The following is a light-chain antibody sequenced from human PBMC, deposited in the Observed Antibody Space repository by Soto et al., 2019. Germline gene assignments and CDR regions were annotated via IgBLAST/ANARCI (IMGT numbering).Light chain of an antibody. Sequence: HSALTQPASVSGSPGQSITISCAGTMRDVGAYNLVSWYQQHPGRAPQLIIYEVRNRPSGISFRFSGSKSGNTASLTISGLQAEDEADHYCSSYTSKSSLIFGGGTKLTVL. V-gene: IGLV2-14*01. CDR2: EVR. J-gene: IGLJ2*01. CDR3: SSYTSKSSLI. CDR1: MRDVGAYNL.